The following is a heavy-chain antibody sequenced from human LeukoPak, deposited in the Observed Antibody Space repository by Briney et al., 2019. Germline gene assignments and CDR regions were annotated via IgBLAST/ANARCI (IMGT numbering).Heavy chain of an antibody. J-gene: IGHJ4*02. V-gene: IGHV4-59*08. CDR1: GGSISANY. Sequence: SETLSLTCTVSGGSISANYWSWIRQPPGKGLEWSGNIHYGGSTNYNPSLKSRVTISLDTSKNQFFLKLRSVTAADTAVYYCARQWDGDYWGQGTLVTVSS. CDR3: ARQWDGDY. D-gene: IGHD1-26*01. CDR2: IHYGGST.